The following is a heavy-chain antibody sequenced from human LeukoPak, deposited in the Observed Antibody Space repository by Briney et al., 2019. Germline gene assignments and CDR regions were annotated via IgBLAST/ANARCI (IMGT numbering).Heavy chain of an antibody. J-gene: IGHJ4*02. Sequence: SETLSLTRTVSGGSISGYYWSWIRQPPGKGLEWIGYIYYSGSADYNPSLKSRVTISVDTSKNQFSLKLSSVTPADTAVYYCARDKQPGDNWGQGTLVTVSS. CDR3: ARDKQPGDN. CDR1: GGSISGYY. D-gene: IGHD1-1*01. V-gene: IGHV4-59*01. CDR2: IYYSGSA.